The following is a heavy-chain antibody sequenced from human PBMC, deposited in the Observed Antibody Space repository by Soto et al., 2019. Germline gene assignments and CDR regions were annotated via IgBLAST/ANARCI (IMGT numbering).Heavy chain of an antibody. J-gene: IGHJ4*02. V-gene: IGHV1-3*01. D-gene: IGHD3-10*01. CDR3: ASCPQNCITSSPCCLFFDY. CDR2: INGGNGNT. CDR1: GNTVPNYA. Sequence: GASVKVSCKASGNTVPNYAIHWVRQAPGQRLEWMGWINGGNGNTYYSEHFQGRVTLTRDTSASTAYMELSSLRSEDTAVYYCASCPQNCITSSPCCLFFDYWGQGTLVTVSS.